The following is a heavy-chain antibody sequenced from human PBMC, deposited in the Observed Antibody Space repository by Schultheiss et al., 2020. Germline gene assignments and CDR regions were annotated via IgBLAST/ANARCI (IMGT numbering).Heavy chain of an antibody. CDR3: ARGSWYDGDY. CDR2: IYTSGST. D-gene: IGHD6-13*01. J-gene: IGHJ4*02. V-gene: IGHV4-61*02. CDR1: GGSISSGSYY. Sequence: SETLSLTCTVSGGSISSGSYYWSWIRQPAGKGLDWIGRIYTSGSTNYNPSLKSRVTISVDTSKNQFSLKLSSVTAADTAVYYCARGSWYDGDYWGQGTLVTVSS.